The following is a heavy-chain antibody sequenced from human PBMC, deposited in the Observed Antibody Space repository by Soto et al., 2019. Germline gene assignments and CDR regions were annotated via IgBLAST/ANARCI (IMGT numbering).Heavy chain of an antibody. V-gene: IGHV5-51*01. Sequence: PVQSLKISCXGSEYSFTSYWIGWVRQMPFKGLEWMGIIYPGDSDTRYSPSFQGQVTISADKSISTAYLQWSSLKASDTAMYYCARHRGGGSSNDAFDIWGQGTMVTVSS. D-gene: IGHD2-15*01. CDR2: IYPGDSDT. CDR1: EYSFTSYW. CDR3: ARHRGGGSSNDAFDI. J-gene: IGHJ3*02.